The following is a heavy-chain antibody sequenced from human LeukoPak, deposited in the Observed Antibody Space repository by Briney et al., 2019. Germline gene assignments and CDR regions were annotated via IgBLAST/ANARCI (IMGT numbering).Heavy chain of an antibody. CDR2: LNPDGSRK. V-gene: IGHV3-7*01. Sequence: PGGSLRLSCAASGFTFSDYYMSWIRQAPGKGLEWVANLNPDGSRKFYVDSVKGRFTISRDNAKNSLYLQMHSLRAEDTALYYCARDAYDDSSESWGQGTLVTVSS. CDR1: GFTFSDYY. D-gene: IGHD3-3*01. J-gene: IGHJ5*02. CDR3: ARDAYDDSSES.